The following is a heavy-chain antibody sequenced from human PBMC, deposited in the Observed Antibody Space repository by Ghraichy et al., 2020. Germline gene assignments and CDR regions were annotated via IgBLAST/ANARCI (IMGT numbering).Heavy chain of an antibody. CDR2: IYYTGIT. CDR3: VRGSHVVASNY. Sequence: SETLSLTCTVSGGSISSNSYYWGWIRQPPGKGLERIGSIYYTGITSYNPSLKSRATISVDTSRNQFSLNLSSVTAADTAVYYCVRGSHVVASNYWGQGTLITVSS. V-gene: IGHV4-39*07. J-gene: IGHJ4*02. CDR1: GGSISSNSYY. D-gene: IGHD5-12*01.